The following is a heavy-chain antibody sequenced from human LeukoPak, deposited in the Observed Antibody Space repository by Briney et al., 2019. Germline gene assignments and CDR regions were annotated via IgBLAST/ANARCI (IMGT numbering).Heavy chain of an antibody. CDR1: GGSISSYY. V-gene: IGHV4-59*01. CDR3: ARIRYGSGRYWFDP. D-gene: IGHD3-10*01. CDR2: IYYSGST. J-gene: IGHJ5*02. Sequence: PSETLSLTCTVSGGSISSYYWSWIRQPPGKGLEWIGYIYYSGSTNYNPSLKSRVTISVDTSKNQFSLKLSSVTAADTAVYYCARIRYGSGRYWFDPWGQGTLVTVSS.